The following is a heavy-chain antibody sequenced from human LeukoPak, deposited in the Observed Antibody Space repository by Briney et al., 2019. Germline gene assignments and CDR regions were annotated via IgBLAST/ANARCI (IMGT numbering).Heavy chain of an antibody. CDR3: ARDHPRVAFESYYMDV. V-gene: IGHV1-18*01. J-gene: IGHJ6*03. CDR2: ISAYNGNT. D-gene: IGHD3-3*02. Sequence: ASVKVSCKASGYTFTSYGISWVRQAPGQGLEWMGWISAYNGNTNYAQKLQGRVTMTTDTSTSTAYMELRSLRSDDTAVYYCARDHPRVAFESYYMDVWGKGTTVTVSS. CDR1: GYTFTSYG.